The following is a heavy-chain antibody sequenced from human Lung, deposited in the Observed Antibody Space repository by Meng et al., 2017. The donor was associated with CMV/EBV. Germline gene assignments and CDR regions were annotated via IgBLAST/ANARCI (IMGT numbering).Heavy chain of an antibody. CDR3: ARDRSDVFGDV. Sequence: GESLKISCAASGFTFSSYEMNWVRQAPGKGLEWISYISGSGSTIKYADSVKGRFTISRDNAKNSLYLQMNSLRAEDTAVYYCARDRSDVFGDVWGQGTTVTGSS. V-gene: IGHV3-48*03. CDR1: GFTFSSYE. CDR2: ISGSGSTI. J-gene: IGHJ6*02. D-gene: IGHD3-3*01.